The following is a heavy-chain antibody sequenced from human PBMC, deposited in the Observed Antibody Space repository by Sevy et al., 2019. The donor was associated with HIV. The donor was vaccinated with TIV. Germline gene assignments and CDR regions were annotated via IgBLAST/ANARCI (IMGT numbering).Heavy chain of an antibody. Sequence: GGSLRLSCSASGFTFSSYALYWVRQAPGKKMEYVSVISSNGNSAYYADSVKGRFTISRDNSKNTLYLQMRSLRPEDTATYYCLKDQENNYYYGSGTYFDPWGQGTLVTVSS. J-gene: IGHJ5*02. D-gene: IGHD3-10*01. CDR2: ISSNGNSA. CDR1: GFTFSSYA. V-gene: IGHV3-64D*06. CDR3: LKDQENNYYYGSGTYFDP.